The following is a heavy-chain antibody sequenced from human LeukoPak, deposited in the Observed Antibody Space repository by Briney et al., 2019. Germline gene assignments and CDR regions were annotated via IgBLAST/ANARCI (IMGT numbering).Heavy chain of an antibody. CDR2: ISSDGSDT. CDR3: ARGSYSLGGFDY. V-gene: IGHV3-74*01. CDR1: GFTFSSYW. J-gene: IGHJ4*02. Sequence: GGSLRLSCAASGFTFSSYWMHWVRQAPGKGLVWVSRISSDGSDTNYADSVKGRFTISRDNAKNTLYLPTNSLRAEDTAVYYCARGSYSLGGFDYWGQGTLVTVSS. D-gene: IGHD6-13*01.